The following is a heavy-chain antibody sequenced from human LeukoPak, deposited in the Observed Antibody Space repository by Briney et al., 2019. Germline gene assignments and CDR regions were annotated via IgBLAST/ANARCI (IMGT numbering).Heavy chain of an antibody. D-gene: IGHD6-13*01. V-gene: IGHV3-11*04. CDR2: ISTSGGTM. CDR3: ARVGSIAAAGTVDY. Sequence: GGSLRLSCAASGFTFSDYYMSWIRQAPGKGLEWLSYISTSGGTMYYADSVKGRFTISRDDAKNSLYLQMNSLRAEDTAVYYCARVGSIAAAGTVDYWGQGTLVTVSS. J-gene: IGHJ4*02. CDR1: GFTFSDYY.